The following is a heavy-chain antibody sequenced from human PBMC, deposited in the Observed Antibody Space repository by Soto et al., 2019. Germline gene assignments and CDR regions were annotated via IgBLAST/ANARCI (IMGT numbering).Heavy chain of an antibody. Sequence: SGTTLVKATETLALTCTVSGFSLINARMGVSRIRQPPGKALERLAHIFSNDGKADSAALKSRPTISKDNSKRKVVLTMTNMDPVDTATYYCARSRPYSSPLQDPYFDYWGQ. D-gene: IGHD6-13*01. CDR2: IFSNDGK. J-gene: IGHJ4*02. CDR1: GFSLINARMG. CDR3: ARSRPYSSPLQDPYFDY. V-gene: IGHV2-26*01.